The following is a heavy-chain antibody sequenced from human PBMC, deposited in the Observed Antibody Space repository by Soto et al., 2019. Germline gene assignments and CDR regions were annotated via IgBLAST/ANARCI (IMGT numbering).Heavy chain of an antibody. CDR1: GYSFIDYW. Sequence: GESLKISCKGSGYSFIDYWIGWVRQVPGKGLEWMGVIYPGDSDTRYSPSFQGQVTISADKSISTAYLQWSSLKASDTAMYYCARHYIVATQEGGMDVWGQGTTVTVSS. V-gene: IGHV5-51*01. J-gene: IGHJ6*02. CDR3: ARHYIVATQEGGMDV. CDR2: IYPGDSDT. D-gene: IGHD5-12*01.